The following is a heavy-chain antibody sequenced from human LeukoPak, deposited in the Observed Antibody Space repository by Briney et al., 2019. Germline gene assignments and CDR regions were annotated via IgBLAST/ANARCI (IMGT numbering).Heavy chain of an antibody. V-gene: IGHV3-11*01. CDR2: ISSSGSNI. Sequence: GGSLRLSCAASGFTFSDYYMSWIRQAPGKGLEWVSYISSSGSNIYYADSLKGRVTISRDNSKNRLYMQMNSLGVEDTAVYYCAKISEFYYDNSDYYPYYFDYWGQGTLVTVSS. CDR1: GFTFSDYY. J-gene: IGHJ4*02. D-gene: IGHD3-22*01. CDR3: AKISEFYYDNSDYYPYYFDY.